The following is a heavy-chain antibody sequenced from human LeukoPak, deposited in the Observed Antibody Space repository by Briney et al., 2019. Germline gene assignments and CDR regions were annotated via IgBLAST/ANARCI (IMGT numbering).Heavy chain of an antibody. CDR3: ARGGVLYYAGV. CDR1: GGSFSDYY. CDR2: IYYSGST. V-gene: IGHV4-34*01. D-gene: IGHD2-8*01. Sequence: SETLSLTCAVYGGSFSDYYGSWIRQPPGKGLEWIGSIYYSGSTYYNPSLKSRVTISLDTSKNQFSLKLNSVTAADTAVYYCARGGVLYYAGVWGKGTTVTVSS. J-gene: IGHJ6*04.